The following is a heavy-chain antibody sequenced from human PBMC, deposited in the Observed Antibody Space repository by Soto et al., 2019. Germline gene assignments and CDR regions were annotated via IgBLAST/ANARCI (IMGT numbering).Heavy chain of an antibody. Sequence: ASVKVSCKASGYTFTGYYMHWVRQAPGQGFEWMGRISPKSGGTNYAQKFQGRVTMTWDTSLNTAYMELSSLMFEDTAVYYCARQPGYVSDWYYFDLWGQGTLVTVSS. J-gene: IGHJ4*02. CDR1: GYTFTGYY. V-gene: IGHV1-2*02. CDR3: ARQPGYVSDWYYFDL. D-gene: IGHD3-9*01. CDR2: ISPKSGGT.